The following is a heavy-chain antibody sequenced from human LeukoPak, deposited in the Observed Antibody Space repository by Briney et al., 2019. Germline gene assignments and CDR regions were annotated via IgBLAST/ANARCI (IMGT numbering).Heavy chain of an antibody. CDR1: GFTFGSYW. CDR2: INTDGSTT. Sequence: GGSLRLSCAASGFTFGSYWMHWVRQAPGKGLVWISGINTDGSTTSYADSVKGRFTISRDNANNTLYLQMNSLRAEDTAVYYCARNSGSNRPVDCWGQGTLVAVSS. CDR3: ARNSGSNRPVDC. J-gene: IGHJ4*02. V-gene: IGHV3-74*01. D-gene: IGHD1-26*01.